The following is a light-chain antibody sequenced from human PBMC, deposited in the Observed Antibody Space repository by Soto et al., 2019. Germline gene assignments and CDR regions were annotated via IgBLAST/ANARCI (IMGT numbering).Light chain of an antibody. Sequence: EIVLTQSPATLSLSPWETATLSCRAIQSISIGLAWYRQKPGQAPRLLIYGASTRATGTPARFSGSGSGTEFTLTISSLQSEDFALYYCQQYNKWPLITFGQGTRLEIK. J-gene: IGKJ5*01. V-gene: IGKV3D-15*01. CDR2: GAS. CDR1: QSISIG. CDR3: QQYNKWPLIT.